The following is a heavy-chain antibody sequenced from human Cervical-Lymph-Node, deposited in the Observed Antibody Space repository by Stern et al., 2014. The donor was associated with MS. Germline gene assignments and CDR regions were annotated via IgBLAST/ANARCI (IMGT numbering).Heavy chain of an antibody. J-gene: IGHJ6*02. CDR3: ARGPPMDV. Sequence: QVQLQESGPGLVKPSETLSLTCTVSGGSIRGSDYYWGWIRQPPGKGLEWIGSIYDSGSTYYSPSLKSRISIPVDKPKTQSSRARRSVTAADAAVYFCARGPPMDVWGQGTTVIVSS. CDR1: GGSIRGSDYY. CDR2: IYDSGST. V-gene: IGHV4-39*01.